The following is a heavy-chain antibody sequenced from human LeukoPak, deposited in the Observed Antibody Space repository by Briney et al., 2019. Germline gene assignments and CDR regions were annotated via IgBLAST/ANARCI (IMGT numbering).Heavy chain of an antibody. CDR2: ISSSSSTI. D-gene: IGHD1-14*01. Sequence: PGGSLRLSCAASGFTFSSYSMNWVRQAPGKGLEWVSYISSSSSTIYYADFVKGRFSISRDNAKNSLYLQMNSLRAEDTAVYYCARDTGYDYWGQGTLITVSS. V-gene: IGHV3-48*01. CDR3: ARDTGYDY. CDR1: GFTFSSYS. J-gene: IGHJ4*02.